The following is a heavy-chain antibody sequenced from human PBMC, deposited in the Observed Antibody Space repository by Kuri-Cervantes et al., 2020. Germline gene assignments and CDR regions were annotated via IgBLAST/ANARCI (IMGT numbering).Heavy chain of an antibody. D-gene: IGHD2-15*01. CDR3: ARVGRAEDY. CDR1: GFTFSSYS. J-gene: IGHJ4*02. Sequence: GESLKISCAASGFTFSSYSMNWVRQAPGKGLEWVSSISSSSSYIYYADSVKGRFTISRDNAKNSLYLQMNSLRAEVTAVYYCARVGRAEDYWGQGTLVTVSS. CDR2: ISSSSSYI. V-gene: IGHV3-21*01.